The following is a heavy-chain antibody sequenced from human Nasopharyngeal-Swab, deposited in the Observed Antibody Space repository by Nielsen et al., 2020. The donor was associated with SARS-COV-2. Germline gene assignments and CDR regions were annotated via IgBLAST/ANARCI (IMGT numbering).Heavy chain of an antibody. Sequence: IRQPPGKGLEWVTVMSYDGRNKYYADSVRGRFTISRDNSKNTLYLEMNSLRPEDTAVYYCARDHTLTSGMDVWGQGTTVTVSS. CDR2: MSYDGRNK. V-gene: IGHV3-30*04. CDR3: ARDHTLTSGMDV. J-gene: IGHJ6*02.